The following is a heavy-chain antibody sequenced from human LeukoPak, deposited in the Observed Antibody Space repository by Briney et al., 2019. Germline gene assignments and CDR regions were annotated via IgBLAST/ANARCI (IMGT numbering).Heavy chain of an antibody. D-gene: IGHD2-2*01. CDR2: ISAFNGNT. V-gene: IGHV1-18*01. CDR1: GYTFTSYG. J-gene: IGHJ6*02. CDR3: ARDLDIVVVRGALRHYGVDV. Sequence: GASVKVSCKSSGYTFTSYGISWVRQAPGQGLERMGWISAFNGNTNYAQKFQGRVTMSTDTSTSTAYMELRSLRTDDTAVYYCARDLDIVVVRGALRHYGVDVWGQGTTVTVSS.